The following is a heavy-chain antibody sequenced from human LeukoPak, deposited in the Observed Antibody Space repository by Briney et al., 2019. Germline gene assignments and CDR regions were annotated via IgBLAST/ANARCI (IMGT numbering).Heavy chain of an antibody. CDR3: ARASYGSESPGPFYYGVDV. D-gene: IGHD3-10*01. V-gene: IGHV3-53*01. J-gene: IGHJ6*02. CDR1: GFTVSNTY. Sequence: GGSLRLSCAASGFTVSNTYMSWVRQAPGKGLEWVSLIYSGGGTYSADSVKGRFTISRDISKNTLYLQMNSLRAEDTAVYYCARASYGSESPGPFYYGVDVWGQGTTVTVSS. CDR2: IYSGGGT.